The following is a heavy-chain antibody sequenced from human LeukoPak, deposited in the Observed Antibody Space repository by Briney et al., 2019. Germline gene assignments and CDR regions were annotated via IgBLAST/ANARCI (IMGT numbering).Heavy chain of an antibody. V-gene: IGHV3-21*01. CDR2: ISSSSSYI. Sequence: PGGSLRLSCAASGFTFSSYSMNWVRQAPGKGLEWVSSISSSSSYIYYADSVKGRFTISRDNAKNSLYLQMNSLRVEDTAVFYCVKVAKYYYGSETYYFFEHWGQGTPVTASS. CDR3: VKVAKYYYGSETYYFFEH. D-gene: IGHD3-10*01. CDR1: GFTFSSYS. J-gene: IGHJ4*02.